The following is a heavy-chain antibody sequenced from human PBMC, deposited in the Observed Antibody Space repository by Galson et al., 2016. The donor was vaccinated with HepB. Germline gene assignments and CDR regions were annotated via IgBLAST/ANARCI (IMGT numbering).Heavy chain of an antibody. D-gene: IGHD2-2*01. CDR1: GFTFRNYG. Sequence: SLRLSCAASGFTFRNYGMHWVRQVPGKGLEWVAVIWYDGGKKYYADSVKGRFAISRDNSKNTLYLQMNSLRAEDTAVYYCASACSSTTCYGDFDYWGQGTLVTVSS. J-gene: IGHJ4*02. CDR2: IWYDGGKK. CDR3: ASACSSTTCYGDFDY. V-gene: IGHV3-33*08.